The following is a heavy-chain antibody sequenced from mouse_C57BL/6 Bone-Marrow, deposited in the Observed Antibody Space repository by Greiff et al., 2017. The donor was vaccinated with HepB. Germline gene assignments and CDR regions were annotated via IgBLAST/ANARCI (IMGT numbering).Heavy chain of an antibody. D-gene: IGHD2-4*01. CDR2: ISSGGSYP. CDR1: GFTFSSYG. J-gene: IGHJ3*01. V-gene: IGHV5-6*02. Sequence: EVKLVESGGDLVKPGGSLKLSCAASGFTFSSYGMSWVRQTPDKRLEWVATISSGGSYPYYPDSVKGRFTISRDNAKNTLYLQMSSLKSEDTAMDYCACDYDWLAYWGQGTLVTVSA. CDR3: ACDYDWLAY.